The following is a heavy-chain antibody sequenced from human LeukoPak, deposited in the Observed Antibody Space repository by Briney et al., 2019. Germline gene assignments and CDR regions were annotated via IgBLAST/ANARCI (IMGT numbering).Heavy chain of an antibody. CDR2: ISGSGGST. CDR3: AILPRFLEWLPNFDY. V-gene: IGHV3-23*01. Sequence: GGSLRLSWAASGFTFSSYAMSWVRQAPGKGLEWVSAISGSGGSTYYADSVKGRFTISRDNSKNTLYLQMNSLRAEDTAVYYCAILPRFLEWLPNFDYWGQGTLVTVSS. CDR1: GFTFSSYA. D-gene: IGHD3-3*01. J-gene: IGHJ4*02.